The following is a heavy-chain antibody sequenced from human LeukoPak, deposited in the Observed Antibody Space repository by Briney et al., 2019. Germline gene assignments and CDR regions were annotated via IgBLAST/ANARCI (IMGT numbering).Heavy chain of an antibody. CDR2: IYSADSS. CDR1: GFTVSRNY. D-gene: IGHD1-26*01. V-gene: IGHV3-53*01. CDR3: AREVGGGATNYFDY. J-gene: IGHJ4*02. Sequence: PGGSLRLSCAACGFTVSRNYMSGVRQARGRGREGVSVIYSADSSYYADSVRGRFTISKDNSKNTLYLQMNSLTADDTAVYYCAREVGGGATNYFDYWGQGTLVTVPS.